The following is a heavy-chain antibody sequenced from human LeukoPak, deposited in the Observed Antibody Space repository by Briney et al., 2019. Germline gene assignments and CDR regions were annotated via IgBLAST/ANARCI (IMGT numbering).Heavy chain of an antibody. CDR3: ARGGPILTAAFDY. CDR2: IYPRDGST. CDR1: GYTFTSNY. D-gene: IGHD6-13*01. Sequence: ASVKVSCKASGYTFTSNYIHWVRQAPGQGLEWMGMIYPRDGSTSYAQKFQGRVTVTRDTSTSTVHMELSGLRSEDTAVYYCARGGPILTAAFDYWGQGTLVTVSS. V-gene: IGHV1-46*01. J-gene: IGHJ4*02.